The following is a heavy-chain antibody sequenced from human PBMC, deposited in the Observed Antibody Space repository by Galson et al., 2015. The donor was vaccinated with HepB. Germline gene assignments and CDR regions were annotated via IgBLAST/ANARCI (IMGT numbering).Heavy chain of an antibody. CDR2: IKQDGSEK. CDR3: ARAIGSGSSY. D-gene: IGHD3-10*01. CDR1: GFTFTSYW. Sequence: SLRLSCAASGFTFTSYWMHWVRQAPGKGLEWVANIKQDGSEKFYVDSVKGRFTISRDNAKNSLYLQMNSLRAEDTAVYYCARAIGSGSSYWGQGTLVTVSS. J-gene: IGHJ4*02. V-gene: IGHV3-7*03.